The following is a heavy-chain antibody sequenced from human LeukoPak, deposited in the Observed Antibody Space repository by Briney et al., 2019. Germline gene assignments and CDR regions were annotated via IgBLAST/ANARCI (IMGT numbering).Heavy chain of an antibody. D-gene: IGHD3-9*01. CDR1: GFIFSTSD. Sequence: GGSLRLSCAASGFIFSTSDMHWVRQAPGKGLEWVSFIRYDGSHENYSDSVKGRFTISRDNSRNTLYLQMYSLRPDDTAVYYCAKDLFFWGQGTVVTVSS. V-gene: IGHV3-30*02. J-gene: IGHJ3*01. CDR2: IRYDGSHE. CDR3: AKDLFF.